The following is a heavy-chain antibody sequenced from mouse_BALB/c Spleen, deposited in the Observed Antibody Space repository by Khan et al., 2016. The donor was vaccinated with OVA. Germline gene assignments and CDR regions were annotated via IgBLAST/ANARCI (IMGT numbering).Heavy chain of an antibody. J-gene: IGHJ3*01. CDR2: ISPGSGDT. Sequence: QVQLQQSGAELARPGASVKLSCKASGYTFTDYYINWVKQRTGQGLEWIGEISPGSGDTYYNEKFKDKATLTADESSTTAYRQLSSLTSEASAVYFCARRNYFGYTFAYWGQGTLVTVSA. CDR1: GYTFTDYY. CDR3: ARRNYFGYTFAY. V-gene: IGHV1-77*01. D-gene: IGHD1-2*01.